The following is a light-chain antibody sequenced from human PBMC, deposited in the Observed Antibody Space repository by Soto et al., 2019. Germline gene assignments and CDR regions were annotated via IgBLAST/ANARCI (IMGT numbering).Light chain of an antibody. Sequence: QSVLTQPASVSGSPGQSITISCTGTSSDVGGFNYVSWYQQHPGKTPKLLIYEVRLRPTGVSDRFSGSKSGNTASLTISGLQAEDEADYYCSSYTSSSTLSWVFGGGTKLTVL. CDR1: SSDVGGFNY. V-gene: IGLV2-14*01. CDR2: EVR. CDR3: SSYTSSSTLSWV. J-gene: IGLJ3*02.